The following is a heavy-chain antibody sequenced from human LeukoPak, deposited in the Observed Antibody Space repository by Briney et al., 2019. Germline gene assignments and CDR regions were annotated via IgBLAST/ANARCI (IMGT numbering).Heavy chain of an antibody. V-gene: IGHV3-48*03. CDR3: ARDSERWLQSGPGGY. Sequence: GGSLRLSCAASGFTFSSYEMNWVRQAPGKGLEWVSYISSSGSTIYYADSVKGRFTISRDNAKNSLYLQMDSLRAEDTAVYYCARDSERWLQSGPGGYWGQGTLVTVSS. CDR2: ISSSGSTI. J-gene: IGHJ4*02. CDR1: GFTFSSYE. D-gene: IGHD5-24*01.